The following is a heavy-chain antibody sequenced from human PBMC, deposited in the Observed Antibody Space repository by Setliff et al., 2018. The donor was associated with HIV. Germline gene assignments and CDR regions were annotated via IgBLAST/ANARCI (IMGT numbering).Heavy chain of an antibody. CDR3: CEDGDRGSLAP. CDR2: VDPEDGET. CDR1: GYTFTDYY. Sequence: ASVKVSCKASGYTFTDYYMHWVQQAPGKGLEWMGRVDPEDGETIYAEKFQGRVSITADTSTDTAYMDLSSLRFEETVTGVPCEDGDRGSLAPGGQ. J-gene: IGHJ3*01. D-gene: IGHD4-17*01. V-gene: IGHV1-69-2*01.